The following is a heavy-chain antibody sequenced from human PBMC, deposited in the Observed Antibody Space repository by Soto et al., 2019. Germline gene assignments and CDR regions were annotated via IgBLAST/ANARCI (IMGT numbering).Heavy chain of an antibody. J-gene: IGHJ6*02. CDR2: ITYAGLLK. Sequence: SLRLSGLASGFTFSDFGMPWVRQAPGKGLEPVPIITYAGLLKYYAASVKGRFTICRDTSRGAVYRQMNSLTPEDTAVYYCAKDFKVSGGHYGSLNCYYCMDVWGQGTTVTVSS. D-gene: IGHD3-10*01. CDR3: AKDFKVSGGHYGSLNCYYCMDV. V-gene: IGHV3-30*18. CDR1: GFTFSDFG.